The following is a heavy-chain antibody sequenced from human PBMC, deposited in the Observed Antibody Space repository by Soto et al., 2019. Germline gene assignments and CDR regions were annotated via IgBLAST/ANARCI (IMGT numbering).Heavy chain of an antibody. CDR1: GYTFTSYD. Sequence: QVQLVQSGAEVKKPGASVKVSCKASGYTFTSYDINWVRQATGQGLEWMGWMNPNSGNTGYAQKLQGRVTMTRNTSISTAYMELGSLRSEYTAVYYCARGFRVPTRDRIAQTYYYYMDVWGKGTTVTVSS. D-gene: IGHD2-21*01. V-gene: IGHV1-8*01. CDR3: ARGFRVPTRDRIAQTYYYYMDV. J-gene: IGHJ6*03. CDR2: MNPNSGNT.